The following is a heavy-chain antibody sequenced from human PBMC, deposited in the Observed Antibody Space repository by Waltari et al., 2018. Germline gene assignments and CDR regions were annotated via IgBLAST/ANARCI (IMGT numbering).Heavy chain of an antibody. CDR1: GGSFSGYH. Sequence: QVQLQQWGAGLLKPSETLSLTLAVYGGSFSGYHWSWIRQPSGKGLEWIGEINHSGSTNYNPSLKSRVTISVDTSKNQFSLKLSSVTAADTAVYYCARGGYSSGWYAGYYGMDVWGQGTTVTVSS. J-gene: IGHJ6*02. D-gene: IGHD6-19*01. V-gene: IGHV4-34*01. CDR2: INHSGST. CDR3: ARGGYSSGWYAGYYGMDV.